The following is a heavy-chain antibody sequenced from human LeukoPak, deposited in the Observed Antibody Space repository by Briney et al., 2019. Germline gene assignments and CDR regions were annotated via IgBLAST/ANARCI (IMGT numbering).Heavy chain of an antibody. CDR2: ISSSSPYI. Sequence: GGSLRLSCAASGLTFSSYGMTWVRQAPGKGLELVSFISSSSPYIYYADSVKGRFTISRDNAKNSLYLQMNSLRAEDTAVYYCATDRGGATAGIALGYWGQGTLVTVSS. D-gene: IGHD6-13*01. CDR1: GLTFSSYG. V-gene: IGHV3-21*01. J-gene: IGHJ4*02. CDR3: ATDRGGATAGIALGY.